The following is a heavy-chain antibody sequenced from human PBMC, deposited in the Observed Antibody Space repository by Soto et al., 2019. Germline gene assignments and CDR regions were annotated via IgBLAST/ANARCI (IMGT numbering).Heavy chain of an antibody. D-gene: IGHD3-10*01. CDR2: IYHSGST. J-gene: IGHJ3*02. Sequence: PSETLSLTCAVSSGSISSSNWWSWVRQPPGKGLEWIGEIYHSGSTNYNPSLKSRVTISVDKSKNQFSLKLSSVTAADTAVYYCARDSLPYYYGSGSYYKGAFDIWGQGTMVT. CDR1: SGSISSSNW. CDR3: ARDSLPYYYGSGSYYKGAFDI. V-gene: IGHV4-4*02.